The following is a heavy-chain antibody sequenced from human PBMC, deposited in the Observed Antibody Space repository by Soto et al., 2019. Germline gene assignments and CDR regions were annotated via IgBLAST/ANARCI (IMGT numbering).Heavy chain of an antibody. V-gene: IGHV3-23*01. D-gene: IGHD6-13*01. CDR3: AKESIAAAGTYYYYGMDV. Sequence: GGSLRLSCAASGFTFSSYAMSWVRQAPGKGLEWVSAISGSGGSTYYADSVKGRFTISRDNSKNTLYLQMNSLRAEDTAVYYCAKESIAAAGTYYYYGMDVWGQGTTVTVSS. J-gene: IGHJ6*02. CDR1: GFTFSSYA. CDR2: ISGSGGST.